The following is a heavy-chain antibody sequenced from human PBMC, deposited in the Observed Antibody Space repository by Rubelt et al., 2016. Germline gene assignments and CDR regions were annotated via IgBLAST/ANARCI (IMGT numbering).Heavy chain of an antibody. CDR2: NT. J-gene: IGHJ4*02. CDR3: ARHSSGWYEGAYFDY. D-gene: IGHD6-19*01. Sequence: NTNYAQKLQGRVTMTTDTSTSTAYMELRSLRSDDTAVYYCARHSSGWYEGAYFDYWGQGTLVTVPS. V-gene: IGHV1-18*01.